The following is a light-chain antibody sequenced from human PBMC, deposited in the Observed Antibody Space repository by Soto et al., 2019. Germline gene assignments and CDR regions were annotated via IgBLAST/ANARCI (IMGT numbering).Light chain of an antibody. CDR3: QQSYSTPWT. Sequence: DIHMTQSPSSLSVSVGDRVTITCRTSQNINAWLAWYQQRPGQAPKLLIYDASTVQSGVPSRFSGSGSGTEFTLTISSLQPDDSATYYCQQSYSTPWTFGQGTKVDIK. CDR1: QNINAW. V-gene: IGKV1-5*01. CDR2: DAS. J-gene: IGKJ1*01.